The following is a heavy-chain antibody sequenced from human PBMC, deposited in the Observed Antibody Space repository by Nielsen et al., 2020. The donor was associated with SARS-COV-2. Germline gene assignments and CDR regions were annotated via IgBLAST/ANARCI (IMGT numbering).Heavy chain of an antibody. CDR1: GYTFTGYY. J-gene: IGHJ4*02. CDR2: INPNSGGT. D-gene: IGHD6-19*01. CDR3: ARTGIAVAGIDFDY. Sequence: ASVKVSCKASGYTFTGYYMHWVRQAPGQGLEWMGWINPNSGGTNYAQKFQGRVTMTRDTSISTAYMELSRLRSDDTAVYYCARTGIAVAGIDFDYCGQGTLVTVSS. V-gene: IGHV1-2*02.